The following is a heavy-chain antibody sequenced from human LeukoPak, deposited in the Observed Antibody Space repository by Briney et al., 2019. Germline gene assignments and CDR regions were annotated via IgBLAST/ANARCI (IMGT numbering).Heavy chain of an antibody. CDR2: IIPIFGTA. CDR3: ARDCTEVP. Sequence: GASVKVSCKASGGTFSSYAISWVRQAPGQGLEWMGGIIPIFGTANYAQKFQGRVTITRDTSASTVYTELSSLRSEDTAVYYCARDCTEVPWGQGTLVTVP. CDR1: GGTFSSYA. V-gene: IGHV1-69*05. J-gene: IGHJ5*02.